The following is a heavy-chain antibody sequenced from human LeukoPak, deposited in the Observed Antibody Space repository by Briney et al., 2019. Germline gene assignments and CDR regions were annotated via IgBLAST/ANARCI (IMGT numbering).Heavy chain of an antibody. J-gene: IGHJ4*02. CDR3: AKGAYDYIEMGYFDY. Sequence: PGGSLRLSCAASGFSISNSAMSWVRQAPGKGLEWVSLIVASSGSTFYADSVKGRFTISRDSSKNTLYLQMNSLRAEDMDVYYCAKGAYDYIEMGYFDYWGQGTLVTVSS. V-gene: IGHV3-23*01. CDR1: GFSISNSA. D-gene: IGHD5-12*01. CDR2: IVASSGST.